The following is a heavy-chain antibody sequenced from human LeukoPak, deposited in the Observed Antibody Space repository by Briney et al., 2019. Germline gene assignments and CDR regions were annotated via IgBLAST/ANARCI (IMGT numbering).Heavy chain of an antibody. J-gene: IGHJ3*02. CDR3: ARLAGGMHDAFDI. CDR1: GYGFTSYW. V-gene: IGHV5-51*01. Sequence: GASRQISSQASGYGFTSYWIGWVRPMPGKGREWMGIIYPGASDTRYSPSFQGQVTISADKSISTAYLQWSSLKASDTAMYYCARLAGGMHDAFDIWGQGTVVTVSS. CDR2: IYPGASDT. D-gene: IGHD6-13*01.